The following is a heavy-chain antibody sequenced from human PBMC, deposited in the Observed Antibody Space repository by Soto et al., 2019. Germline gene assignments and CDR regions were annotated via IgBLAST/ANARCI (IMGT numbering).Heavy chain of an antibody. D-gene: IGHD3-22*01. CDR2: INPNSGGT. Sequence: ASVKVSCKASGYTVTGYYMHWVRQAPGQGLEWMGWINPNSGGTNYAQKFQGWVTMTRDTSISTAYMELSRLRPDDTAVYYCARGDDYYDSSGLDIWGQGTMVTVSS. J-gene: IGHJ3*02. CDR3: ARGDDYYDSSGLDI. CDR1: GYTVTGYY. V-gene: IGHV1-2*04.